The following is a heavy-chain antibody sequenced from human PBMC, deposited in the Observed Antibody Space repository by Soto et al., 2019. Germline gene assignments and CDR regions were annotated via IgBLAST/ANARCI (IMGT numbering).Heavy chain of an antibody. V-gene: IGHV3-73*01. D-gene: IGHD2-21*02. CDR3: AKQIYGGNS. Sequence: VGSLRLSCATSGFTFSASAMHWVRQVSGKGLEWIARIRSKANNYATTYGPSVKGRFTISRDDSENTVYLQMNSLKTEDTAIYYCAKQIYGGNSWGQGTLVTVSS. CDR1: GFTFSASA. J-gene: IGHJ4*02. CDR2: IRSKANNYAT.